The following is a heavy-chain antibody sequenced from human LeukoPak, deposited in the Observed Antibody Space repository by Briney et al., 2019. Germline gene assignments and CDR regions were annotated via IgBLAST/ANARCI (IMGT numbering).Heavy chain of an antibody. Sequence: ASVKASCTASGYTLTSYYMHWARKAPGQGLEWMGIINPSGGSTSYAEKYQGMGTMTRDASASPVDTEVGRLRSEDTALNYCAREIVVVVTRQTWFDPWGQGTLVTVSS. J-gene: IGHJ5*02. CDR1: GYTLTSYY. CDR2: INPSGGST. CDR3: AREIVVVVTRQTWFDP. V-gene: IGHV1-46*01. D-gene: IGHD2-15*01.